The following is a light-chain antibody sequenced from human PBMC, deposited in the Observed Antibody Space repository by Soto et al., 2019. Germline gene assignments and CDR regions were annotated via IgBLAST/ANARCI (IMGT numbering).Light chain of an antibody. Sequence: QSVLTQPPSASGAPGQRVTISCTGSSSNIGAGYDVHWYQQLPGTAPKLLIYGNSNRPSGVPDRFPGSKSGTSASLAITGLQAEDEADYYCQSYDSSLSGSVVFGGGTQMTVL. V-gene: IGLV1-40*01. CDR1: SSNIGAGYD. CDR3: QSYDSSLSGSVV. CDR2: GNS. J-gene: IGLJ2*01.